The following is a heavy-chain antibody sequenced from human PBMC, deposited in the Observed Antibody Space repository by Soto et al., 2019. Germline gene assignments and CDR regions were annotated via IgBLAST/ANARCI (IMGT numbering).Heavy chain of an antibody. Sequence: SETLSLTCTVSGGSVSSGSYYWSWIRQPPGKGLEWIGYIYYSGSTNYNPSLKSRVTISVDTSKNQFSLKLSSVTAADTAVYYCARARRATAFDYWGQGTLVTVSS. V-gene: IGHV4-61*01. CDR1: GGSVSSGSYY. D-gene: IGHD1-26*01. CDR2: IYYSGST. J-gene: IGHJ4*02. CDR3: ARARRATAFDY.